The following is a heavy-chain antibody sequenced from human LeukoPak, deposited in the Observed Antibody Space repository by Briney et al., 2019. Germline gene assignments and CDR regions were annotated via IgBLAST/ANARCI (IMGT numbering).Heavy chain of an antibody. CDR3: ARDLNEKATINPAC. D-gene: IGHD5-24*01. Sequence: GGSLRLSCAASGFTFSSYGMHWVRQAPGKGLEWVAVIWYDGSNKYYADSVKGRFTISRDNSKNTLYLQMNSLRDEDTAVYYCARDLNEKATINPACWGQGTLVTVSS. J-gene: IGHJ4*02. V-gene: IGHV3-33*01. CDR1: GFTFSSYG. CDR2: IWYDGSNK.